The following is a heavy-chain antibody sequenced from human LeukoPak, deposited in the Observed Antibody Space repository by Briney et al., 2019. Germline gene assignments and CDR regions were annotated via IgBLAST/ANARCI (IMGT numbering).Heavy chain of an antibody. CDR1: GDTFTGYY. Sequence: ASVKVSCKASGDTFTGYYMHWVRQAPGQGLEWMGWINPNSGGTNYAQKFQGRVTMTRDTSISTAYMELSRLRSDDTAVYYCARDNVPAQLYYYYYGMDVWGQGTTVTVSS. D-gene: IGHD2-2*01. J-gene: IGHJ6*02. V-gene: IGHV1-2*02. CDR2: INPNSGGT. CDR3: ARDNVPAQLYYYYYGMDV.